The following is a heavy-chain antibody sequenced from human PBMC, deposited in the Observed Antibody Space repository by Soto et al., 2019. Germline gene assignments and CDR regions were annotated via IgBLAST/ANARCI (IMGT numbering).Heavy chain of an antibody. Sequence: QVQLQESGPGLVRPSQTLSLTCTVSGGSISSGPYYWNWIRQHPGKGLEWIGYIYYSGNTYYSPSLKSRVIISVDTSKNQVSLRLSSVTAADTAVYYCARGDYVYWFDPWGQGTLDTVSS. J-gene: IGHJ5*02. V-gene: IGHV4-31*03. CDR2: IYYSGNT. D-gene: IGHD4-17*01. CDR3: ARGDYVYWFDP. CDR1: GGSISSGPYY.